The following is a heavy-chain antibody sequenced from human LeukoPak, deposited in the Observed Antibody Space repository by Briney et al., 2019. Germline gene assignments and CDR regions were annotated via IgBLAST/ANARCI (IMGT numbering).Heavy chain of an antibody. D-gene: IGHD2-15*01. CDR3: ARGDSLYYYMDV. CDR1: GGTFSSYA. Sequence: SVKVSCKASGGTFSSYAISWVRQAPGQGLEWMGGITPIFGTANYAQKFQGRVTITTDESTSTAYMELSSLRSEDTAVYYCARGDSLYYYMDVWAKGPRSPSP. CDR2: ITPIFGTA. V-gene: IGHV1-69*05. J-gene: IGHJ6*03.